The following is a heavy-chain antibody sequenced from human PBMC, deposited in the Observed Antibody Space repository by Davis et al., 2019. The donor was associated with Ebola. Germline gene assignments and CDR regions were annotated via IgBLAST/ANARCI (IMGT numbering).Heavy chain of an antibody. Sequence: PGGSLRLSCAASGFTFSNYWMTWVRQAPGEGLEWVATIKPDGSEKFYVDFVKGRFTISRDNAKNSLYLQMSSLRAEDTAVYYCARDHNWGTLWGHGTMVTVSS. CDR1: GFTFSNYW. V-gene: IGHV3-7*01. D-gene: IGHD1/OR15-1a*01. CDR3: ARDHNWGTL. J-gene: IGHJ3*01. CDR2: IKPDGSEK.